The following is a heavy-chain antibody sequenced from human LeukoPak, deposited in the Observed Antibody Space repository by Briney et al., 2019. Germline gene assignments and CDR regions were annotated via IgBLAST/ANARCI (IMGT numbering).Heavy chain of an antibody. V-gene: IGHV3-74*01. CDR2: IKSDGTGI. D-gene: IGHD3-3*01. CDR1: GFTFSNYW. J-gene: IGHJ4*02. Sequence: GGSLTLSCTTSGFTFSNYWMYWVRQAPGKGLMWVSRIKSDGTGITYTDSVEGRFTISRDNAKNTLYLRMNSLRDEDTAVYYCVRGQTIDYWGQGTLVTVSS. CDR3: VRGQTIDY.